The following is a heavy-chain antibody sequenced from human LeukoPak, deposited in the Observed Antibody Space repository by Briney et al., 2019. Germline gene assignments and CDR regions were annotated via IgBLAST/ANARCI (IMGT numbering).Heavy chain of an antibody. CDR3: ARGRYLTTLGGAAAGFLDY. V-gene: IGHV4-34*01. Sequence: PGGSLRLSCAASGFTFSSYEMNWIRQSPGKGLEWIGEINHSGSTNYNPSLKSRVTMSVDTSQKQFSLRLTSVTAADTAVYYCARGRYLTTLGGAAAGFLDYWGQGTLVTVSS. J-gene: IGHJ4*02. CDR2: INHSGST. D-gene: IGHD6-13*01. CDR1: GFTFSSYE.